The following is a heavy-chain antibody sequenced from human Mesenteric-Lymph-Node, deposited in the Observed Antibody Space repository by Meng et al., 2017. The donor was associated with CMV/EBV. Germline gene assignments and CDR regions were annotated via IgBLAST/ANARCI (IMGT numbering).Heavy chain of an antibody. CDR2: ISAYNGNT. J-gene: IGHJ6*02. CDR3: ARGPRGLAEPGTLGPDGLDV. Sequence: ASVKVSCKASGYTFTSYGISWVRQAPGQGLEWMGWISAYNGNTNYAQKLQGRVTMTTDTSTSTAYMELSSLRSDDTAVYYCARGPRGLAEPGTLGPDGLDVWGQGTTVTVSS. D-gene: IGHD6-19*01. V-gene: IGHV1-18*01. CDR1: GYTFTSYG.